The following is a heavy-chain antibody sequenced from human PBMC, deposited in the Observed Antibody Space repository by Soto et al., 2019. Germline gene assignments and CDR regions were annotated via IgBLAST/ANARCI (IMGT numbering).Heavy chain of an antibody. D-gene: IGHD1-26*01. CDR2: ISAYNGNT. CDR3: AMERIRNWLDP. V-gene: IGHV1-18*01. CDR1: GETFTSSS. Sequence: ASAEPCCKESGETFTSSSSSWVRQAPGQGLEWMGWISAYNGNTNYAQRLQGRVTMTTDTSTSTAYMELRSLRSDDTAVYYCAMERIRNWLDPWGPGTLVTASS. J-gene: IGHJ5*02.